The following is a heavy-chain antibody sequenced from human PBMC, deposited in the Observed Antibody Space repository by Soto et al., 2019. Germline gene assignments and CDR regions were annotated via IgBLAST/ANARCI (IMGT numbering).Heavy chain of an antibody. CDR1: GFNFSGSA. D-gene: IGHD4-17*01. Sequence: EVQLVESGGDLVQPGGSLKLSCTGLGFNFSGSALHWVRQPSGKGLEWVGRIRGRAKKYATPYAASVRGRFYLSRDDSKNTAFLQMNSLRDEDTGVYFCCGRGGDSLQDIWGQGTLVTVSS. CDR2: IRGRAKKYAT. J-gene: IGHJ4*02. CDR3: CGRGGDSLQDI. V-gene: IGHV3-73*01.